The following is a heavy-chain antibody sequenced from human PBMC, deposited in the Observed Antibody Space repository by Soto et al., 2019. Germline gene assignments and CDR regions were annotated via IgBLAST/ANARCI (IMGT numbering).Heavy chain of an antibody. CDR1: RVIFSDHY. D-gene: IGHD2-2*01. CDR3: VRAPHTTP. Sequence: GGSLRLACAASRVIFSDHYIDWVRQAPGKGLEWVGRSRNKAASYSTEYAASVKGRFTVSRDDSKSSVYLQMNSLKTEDTALYYCVRAPHTTPW. J-gene: IGHJ5*02. V-gene: IGHV3-72*01. CDR2: SRNKAASYST.